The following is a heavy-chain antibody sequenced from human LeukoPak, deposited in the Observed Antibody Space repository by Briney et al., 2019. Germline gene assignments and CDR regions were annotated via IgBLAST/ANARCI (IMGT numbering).Heavy chain of an antibody. CDR2: IRVYNGNT. CDR3: ARWDRVDIAATNDDY. V-gene: IGHV1-18*04. CDR1: GYTFTTYT. J-gene: IGHJ4*02. D-gene: IGHD5-12*01. Sequence: ASVKVSCKASGYTFTTYTISWVRQAPGQGLEWVGWIRVYNGNTNSALKFQGRVTMTADRSTSTAYMELRSLTSDDTAVYYCARWDRVDIAATNDDYWGQGTLVIVSS.